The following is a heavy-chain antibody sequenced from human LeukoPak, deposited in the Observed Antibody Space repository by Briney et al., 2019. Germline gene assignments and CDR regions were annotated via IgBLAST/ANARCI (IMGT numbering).Heavy chain of an antibody. V-gene: IGHV1-69*01. CDR2: IIPIFGTA. CDR1: GGTFSSYA. J-gene: IGHJ4*02. Sequence: ASVKVSCKASGGTFSSYAISWVRQAPGQGLEWMGGIIPIFGTANYAQKFQGRVTITADESTSTAYMELSSLRSEDTAVYYRASSTRHDYGGNYYFDYWGQGTLVTVSS. D-gene: IGHD4-23*01. CDR3: ASSTRHDYGGNYYFDY.